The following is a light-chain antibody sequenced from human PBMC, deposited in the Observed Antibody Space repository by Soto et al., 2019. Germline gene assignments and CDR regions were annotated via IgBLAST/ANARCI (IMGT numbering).Light chain of an antibody. CDR2: DVS. CDR1: SSDIGDYKY. J-gene: IGLJ2*01. Sequence: QSALTQPASVSGSPGQSITISCTGSSSDIGDYKYVSWYKHHPGKAPKLMIYDVSNRPSGVSNRFSGSKSGNTASLTISGRQAEDEADYYCRSYTSTNCVIFGGGPRSPS. V-gene: IGLV2-14*03. CDR3: RSYTSTNCVI.